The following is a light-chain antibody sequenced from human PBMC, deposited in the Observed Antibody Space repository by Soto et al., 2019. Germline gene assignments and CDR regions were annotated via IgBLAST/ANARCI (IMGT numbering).Light chain of an antibody. V-gene: IGKV3-20*01. J-gene: IGKJ2*01. CDR3: QHYESSPPSYT. Sequence: EIVLTQSPGTLSLSPGERATLSCRASQSLTSSYLAWYQQKPGQAPRLLIYGASSRATGIPDRFSASGSGTDFTLSISRLEPEDFAVYYCQHYESSPPSYTFGQGTKLEIK. CDR1: QSLTSSY. CDR2: GAS.